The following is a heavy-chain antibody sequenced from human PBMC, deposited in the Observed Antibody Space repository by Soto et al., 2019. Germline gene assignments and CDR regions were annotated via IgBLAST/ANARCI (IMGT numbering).Heavy chain of an antibody. V-gene: IGHV4-4*07. Sequence: NPSETLSLTCTVSGASISGFYWSWIRKSAGKGLEWIGRIYATGTTDYNPSLKSRVMMSVDPSKKQFSLKLRSVTAADTAVYYCVRDGTKTLRDWFDPWGQGISVTVSS. CDR3: VRDGTKTLRDWFDP. D-gene: IGHD1-1*01. J-gene: IGHJ5*02. CDR2: IYATGTT. CDR1: GASISGFY.